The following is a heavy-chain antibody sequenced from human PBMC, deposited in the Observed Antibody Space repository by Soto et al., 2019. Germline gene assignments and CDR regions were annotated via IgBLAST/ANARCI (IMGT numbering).Heavy chain of an antibody. V-gene: IGHV3-23*01. Sequence: GGSLRLSCAASGFTFSSYAMSWVRQAPGKGLEWVSAISGSGGSTYYADSVKGRFTISRDNSKNTLYLQMNSLRAEDTAVYYCAKVDSSGYYYHPIDYWGQGTLVTVSS. J-gene: IGHJ4*02. CDR3: AKVDSSGYYYHPIDY. CDR2: ISGSGGST. CDR1: GFTFSSYA. D-gene: IGHD3-22*01.